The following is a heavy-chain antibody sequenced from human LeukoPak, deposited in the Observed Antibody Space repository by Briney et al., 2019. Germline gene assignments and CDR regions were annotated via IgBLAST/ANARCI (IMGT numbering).Heavy chain of an antibody. V-gene: IGHV3-11*01. J-gene: IGHJ6*03. CDR2: ISISGSTI. CDR1: GFTFSDNY. Sequence: GGSLRLSCAASGFTFSDNYMSWIRQAPGKGLEWVSYISISGSTIYYADSVKGRFTISRDNAKNSLYLQMNSLRAEDTAVYYCARHGSITMVRGRLRYYYMDVWGKGTTVTISS. CDR3: ARHGSITMVRGRLRYYYMDV. D-gene: IGHD3-10*01.